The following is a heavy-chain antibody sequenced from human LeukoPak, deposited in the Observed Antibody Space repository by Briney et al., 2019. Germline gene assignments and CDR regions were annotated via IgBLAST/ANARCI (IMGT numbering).Heavy chain of an antibody. V-gene: IGHV1-2*02. J-gene: IGHJ3*02. Sequence: AAVKVSCKASGYTFTGYYMHWVRQAPVQGLEWMGWINPNSGGTNYAQKFQGRVTVTRDTSTSTVYMELSSLRSEDTAVYYCARAHRGYGDYGDAFDIWGQGTMVTVSS. CDR1: GYTFTGYY. D-gene: IGHD4-17*01. CDR2: INPNSGGT. CDR3: ARAHRGYGDYGDAFDI.